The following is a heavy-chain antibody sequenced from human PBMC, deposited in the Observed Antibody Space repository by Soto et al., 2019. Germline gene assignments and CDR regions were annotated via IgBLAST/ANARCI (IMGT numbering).Heavy chain of an antibody. CDR1: GGSIRNVDYY. V-gene: IGHV4-30-4*01. D-gene: IGHD1-26*01. Sequence: SETLSLTCTVSGGSIRNVDYYWGWIRQPPGKGLEWIGYVYYSGTTYSHPSLKSRVSISVDTSENQFSLRLTSVTAADTAVYYCVTVNLVGASYYFDYWGPGTLVTVSS. CDR3: VTVNLVGASYYFDY. J-gene: IGHJ4*02. CDR2: VYYSGTT.